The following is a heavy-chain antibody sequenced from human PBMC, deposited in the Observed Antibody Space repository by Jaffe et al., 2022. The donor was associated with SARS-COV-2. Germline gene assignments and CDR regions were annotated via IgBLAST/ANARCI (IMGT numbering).Heavy chain of an antibody. CDR1: GFSLSNARMG. V-gene: IGHV2-26*01. CDR3: ARTNYDYVWGSYRYKYYFDY. J-gene: IGHJ4*02. D-gene: IGHD3-16*02. CDR2: IFSNDEK. Sequence: QVTLKESGPVLVKPTETLTLTCTVSGFSLSNARMGVSWIRQPPGKALEWLAHIFSNDEKSYSTSLKSRLTISKDTSKSQVVLTMTNMDPVDTATYYCARTNYDYVWGSYRYKYYFDYWGQGTLVTVSS.